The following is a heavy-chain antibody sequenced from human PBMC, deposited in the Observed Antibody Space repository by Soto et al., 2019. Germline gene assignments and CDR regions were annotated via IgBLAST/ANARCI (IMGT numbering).Heavy chain of an antibody. V-gene: IGHV3-23*01. Sequence: EVQLLESGGGLVQPGGSLRLSCAASGFTFSSYAMSWVRQAPGKGLEWVSAISGSGGSTYYADSVKGRFTISRDNSKNTRYRQMNSLRAEDTAVYYCAKDLRGYDFWSGYYTEVFYYYGKDVWGQGTTVTVSS. CDR1: GFTFSSYA. CDR3: AKDLRGYDFWSGYYTEVFYYYGKDV. D-gene: IGHD3-3*01. J-gene: IGHJ6*02. CDR2: ISGSGGST.